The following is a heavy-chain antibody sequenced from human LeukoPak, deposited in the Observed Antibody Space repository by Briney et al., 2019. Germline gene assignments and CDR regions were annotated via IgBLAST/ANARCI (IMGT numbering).Heavy chain of an antibody. Sequence: ASVKVSCKASGGTFSSYAISWVRQAPGQGLEWMGGIIPIFGTANYAQKFQGRVTITADESTSTAYMELSSLRSEDTAVYYCARGELRFLERDYYYYYMDVWGKGTTVTVSS. CDR3: ARGELRFLERDYYYYYMDV. CDR2: IIPIFGTA. V-gene: IGHV1-69*13. D-gene: IGHD3-3*01. J-gene: IGHJ6*03. CDR1: GGTFSSYA.